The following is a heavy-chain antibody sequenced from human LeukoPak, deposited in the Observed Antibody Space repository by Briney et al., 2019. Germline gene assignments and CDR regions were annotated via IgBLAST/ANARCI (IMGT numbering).Heavy chain of an antibody. D-gene: IGHD6-13*01. V-gene: IGHV3-9*01. J-gene: IGHJ4*02. CDR2: ISWNSGSI. CDR1: GFTFDDYA. Sequence: PGRSLRLSCAASGFTFDDYAMHWVRQAPGKGLEWVSGISWNSGSIGYADSVKGRFTISRDNAKNSLYLQMNSLRAEDTALYYCAKQRGQQVVPWWREFDYWGQGTLVTVSS. CDR3: AKQRGQQVVPWWREFDY.